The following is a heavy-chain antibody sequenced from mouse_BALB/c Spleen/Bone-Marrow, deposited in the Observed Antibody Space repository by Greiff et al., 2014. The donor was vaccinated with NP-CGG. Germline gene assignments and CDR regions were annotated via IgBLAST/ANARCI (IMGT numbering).Heavy chain of an antibody. D-gene: IGHD3-1*01. CDR3: ARLGIRTSDY. CDR2: ILPGSGST. V-gene: IGHV1-9*01. CDR1: GYRFNSYW. Sequence: QVQLQQSGADLMKPGASVKISCQATGYRFNSYWIEWVKQRPGHGLEWIGEILPGSGSTNFNEKFKGKATFTAYTSSNTAYMQISSLTSEDSAVYYCARLGIRTSDYTGQGTTPTVPS. J-gene: IGHJ2*01.